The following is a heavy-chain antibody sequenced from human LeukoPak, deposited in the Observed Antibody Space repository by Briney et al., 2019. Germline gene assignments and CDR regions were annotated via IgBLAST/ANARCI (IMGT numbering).Heavy chain of an antibody. D-gene: IGHD3-16*01. V-gene: IGHV3-66*02. CDR2: IYSGDNT. Sequence: GGSLRLSCAASGFTVSNNYMSWDRQAPGTGLEWVSVIYSGDNTYYVESVKGRFTISRDNSKNTLFLQMNRLRAEDTAVYYCAGRRVLDASFDYWGQGTLVTVSS. J-gene: IGHJ4*02. CDR3: AGRRVLDASFDY. CDR1: GFTVSNNY.